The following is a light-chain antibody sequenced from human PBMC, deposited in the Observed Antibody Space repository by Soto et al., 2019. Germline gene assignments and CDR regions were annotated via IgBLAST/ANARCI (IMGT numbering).Light chain of an antibody. CDR1: QSISSW. Sequence: DIQMTQSPSTLSASVGDRVTITCRASQSISSWLAWYQQKPGKAPKVLIYKASNLQSGVPARFSGSGSGTDFTLTISSLQPDDFATYYCQQCNSYPPTFGLGTTVDIK. CDR2: KAS. CDR3: QQCNSYPPT. J-gene: IGKJ1*01. V-gene: IGKV1-5*03.